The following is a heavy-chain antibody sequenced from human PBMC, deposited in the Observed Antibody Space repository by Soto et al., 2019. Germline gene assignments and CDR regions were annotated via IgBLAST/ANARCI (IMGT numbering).Heavy chain of an antibody. CDR2: INYSGTT. V-gene: IGHV4-59*01. Sequence: PSETLSLTCTVSGGSISTYYWNWIRQPPGEGLEWIGYINYSGTTNYNPSLKSRVTISAETSKNEFSLKLSSVTTADTAVYYCARGSSVWVSAIWKNWFDPWGQGTLVTVSS. CDR3: ARGSSVWVSAIWKNWFDP. J-gene: IGHJ5*02. CDR1: GGSISTYY. D-gene: IGHD2-21*02.